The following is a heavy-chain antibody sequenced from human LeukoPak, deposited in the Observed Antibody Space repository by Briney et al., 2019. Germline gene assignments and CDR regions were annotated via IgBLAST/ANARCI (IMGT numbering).Heavy chain of an antibody. CDR3: ARDFHGSYYFDY. CDR1: GFTFSSYG. Sequence: ETGGSLRLSCAASGFTFSSYGMHWVRQAPGKGLEWVAVIWYDGSNKYYADSVKGRFTISRDNSENTLYLQMNSPRAEDTAVYYCARDFHGSYYFDYWGQGTLVTVSS. CDR2: IWYDGSNK. D-gene: IGHD1-26*01. J-gene: IGHJ4*02. V-gene: IGHV3-33*01.